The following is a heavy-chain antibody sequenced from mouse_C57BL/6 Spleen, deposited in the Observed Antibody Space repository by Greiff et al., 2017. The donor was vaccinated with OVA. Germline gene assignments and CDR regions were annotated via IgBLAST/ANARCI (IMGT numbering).Heavy chain of an antibody. Sequence: VQLQQSGAELVRPGSSVKMSCKTSGYTFTSYGINWVKQRPGKGLEWIGYIYIGNGYTVYNEKFKGKATLPSDTSSSTAYMQISSQTSEDSSIYFCARTDSSGFDFNYYAMDYWGQGTSVTVSS. D-gene: IGHD3-2*02. CDR3: ARTDSSGFDFNYYAMDY. V-gene: IGHV1-58*01. CDR1: GYTFTSYG. J-gene: IGHJ4*01. CDR2: IYIGNGYT.